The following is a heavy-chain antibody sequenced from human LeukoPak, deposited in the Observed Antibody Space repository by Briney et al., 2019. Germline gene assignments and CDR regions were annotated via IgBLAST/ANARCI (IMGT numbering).Heavy chain of an antibody. CDR3: ATITIFGVVTFDY. Sequence: GGSLRLSCAASGFTFSSYIMNWVRQAPGRGLEWVSSISSSGSYVYYADSVQGRFTISRDNAKNSLYLQMNSLRAEDTAVYYCATITIFGVVTFDYWGQGTLVTVSS. D-gene: IGHD3-3*01. J-gene: IGHJ4*02. CDR1: GFTFSSYI. V-gene: IGHV3-21*01. CDR2: ISSSGSYV.